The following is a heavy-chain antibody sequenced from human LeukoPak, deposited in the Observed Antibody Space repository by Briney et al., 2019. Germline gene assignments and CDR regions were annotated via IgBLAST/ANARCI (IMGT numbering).Heavy chain of an antibody. J-gene: IGHJ6*02. CDR1: GGSISSYY. Sequence: SETLSLTCTVSGGSISSYYWSWIRQPAGKGLEWIGRIYTSGSTNYNPSLKSRVTMSVDTSKNQFSLKLSSVTAADTAVYYCARGLVVPAAMRYYYHYYGMDVWGQGTTVTVSS. CDR3: ARGLVVPAAMRYYYHYYGMDV. CDR2: IYTSGST. D-gene: IGHD2-2*01. V-gene: IGHV4-4*07.